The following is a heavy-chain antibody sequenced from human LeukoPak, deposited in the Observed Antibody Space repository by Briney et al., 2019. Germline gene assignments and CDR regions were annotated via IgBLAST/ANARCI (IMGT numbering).Heavy chain of an antibody. J-gene: IGHJ6*02. CDR3: ASAPGWDYGMDV. Sequence: SETLSLTCTVSGGSISSGGHYWSWIRQHPGKGLEWIGYIYYSGSTYYNPSLKSRVTISVDTSKNQFSLKLSSVTAADTAVYYCASAPGWDYGMDVWGQGTTVTVSS. CDR2: IYYSGST. D-gene: IGHD5-24*01. CDR1: GGSISSGGHY. V-gene: IGHV4-31*03.